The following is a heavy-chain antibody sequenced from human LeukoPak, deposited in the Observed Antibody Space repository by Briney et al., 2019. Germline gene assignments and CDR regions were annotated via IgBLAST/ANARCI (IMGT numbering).Heavy chain of an antibody. V-gene: IGHV3-23*01. CDR3: ARDKYYYGSGNY. J-gene: IGHJ4*02. D-gene: IGHD3-10*01. CDR1: GFTFSSYA. Sequence: GGSLRLSCAASGFTFSSYAMSWVRQAPGKGLEWVSAISGSGGSTYYADSVKGRFTISRDNSKNTLYLQMNSLRAEDTAVYYCARDKYYYGSGNYWGQGTLVTVSS. CDR2: ISGSGGST.